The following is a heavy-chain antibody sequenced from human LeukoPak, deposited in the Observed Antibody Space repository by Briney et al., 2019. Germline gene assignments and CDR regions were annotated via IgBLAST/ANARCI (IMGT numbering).Heavy chain of an antibody. CDR3: ARATYCGGDCYDD. CDR1: GGTFSSYA. Sequence: SVKVSCKASGGTFSSYAISWVRQAPGQGLEWVGGIIPIFGTANYAQKFQGRVTITTDESTSTAYMELSSLRSEDTAVYYCARATYCGGDCYDDWGQGTLVTVSS. V-gene: IGHV1-69*05. CDR2: IIPIFGTA. D-gene: IGHD2-21*02. J-gene: IGHJ4*02.